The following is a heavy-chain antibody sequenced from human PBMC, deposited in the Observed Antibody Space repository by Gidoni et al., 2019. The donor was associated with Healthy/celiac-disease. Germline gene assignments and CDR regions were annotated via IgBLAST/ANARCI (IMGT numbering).Heavy chain of an antibody. CDR1: GFTVSSNY. CDR3: ARVFYSYGTGYDY. Sequence: EVQLVESGGGLIQPGGSLRLSCAASGFTVSSNYMSWVRQAPGKGLEWVSVIYSGGSTYYADSVKGRFTISRDNSKNTLYLQMNSLRAEDTAVYYCARVFYSYGTGYDYWGQGTLVTVSS. D-gene: IGHD3-22*01. J-gene: IGHJ4*02. V-gene: IGHV3-53*01. CDR2: IYSGGST.